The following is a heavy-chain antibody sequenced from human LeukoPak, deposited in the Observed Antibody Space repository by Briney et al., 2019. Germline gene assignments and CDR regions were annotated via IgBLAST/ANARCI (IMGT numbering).Heavy chain of an antibody. V-gene: IGHV3-7*01. D-gene: IGHD2/OR15-2a*01. CDR2: IKEDGSEK. CDR1: GFTFSNYW. CDR3: ARGKTSQNIVTRRTYNWFDP. Sequence: PGGSLRLSCAASGFTFSNYWMTWVRQAPGKGLEWVANIKEDGSEKYYVDSVKGRFTISRDNAKNSLYLQMNSLRAEDTAVYYCARGKTSQNIVTRRTYNWFDPWGQGTLVTVSS. J-gene: IGHJ5*02.